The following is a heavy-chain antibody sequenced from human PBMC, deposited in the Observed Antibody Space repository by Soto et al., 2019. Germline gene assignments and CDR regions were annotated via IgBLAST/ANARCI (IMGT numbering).Heavy chain of an antibody. CDR2: ISSSATTR. Sequence: QVQVVESGGALVKPGGSLRLSCAASGFTFSDYYMNWIRQAPGKGLEWVSYISSSATTRQYADSVKGRFIISRDNDKNSVYLQMNSLRAEDTAVYYCARDGPYTYGPEHYFDYWGRGTLVTVSS. D-gene: IGHD5-18*01. J-gene: IGHJ4*02. V-gene: IGHV3-11*01. CDR3: ARDGPYTYGPEHYFDY. CDR1: GFTFSDYY.